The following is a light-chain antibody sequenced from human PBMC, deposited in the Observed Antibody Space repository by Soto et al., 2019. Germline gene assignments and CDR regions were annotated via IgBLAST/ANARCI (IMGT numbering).Light chain of an antibody. J-gene: IGKJ1*01. V-gene: IGKV2-30*02. Sequence: DVVMTQSPLSLPVTLGQSASISCRSTQSLVHSNGNTYLIWFHQRPGQSPRRLIYKGSIRDSGVPDRFRGSGSGTEFTLKVSRVEADDVGVYSCMQGTHWPRTFGQGTKVEIK. CDR3: MQGTHWPRT. CDR1: QSLVHSNGNTY. CDR2: KGS.